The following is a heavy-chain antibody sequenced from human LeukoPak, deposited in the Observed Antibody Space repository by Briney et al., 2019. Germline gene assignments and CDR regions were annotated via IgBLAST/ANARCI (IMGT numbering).Heavy chain of an antibody. CDR1: GGSIISSSFW. CDR2: INHSGST. J-gene: IGHJ5*02. Sequence: SETLSLTCTVSGGSIISSSFWWGWIRQPPGKGLEWIGEINHSGSTNYNPSLKSRVTISVDTSKNQFSLKLSSVTAADTAVYYCARGCRRYSYGYNNWFDPWGQGTLVTVSS. V-gene: IGHV4-39*07. CDR3: ARGCRRYSYGYNNWFDP. D-gene: IGHD5-18*01.